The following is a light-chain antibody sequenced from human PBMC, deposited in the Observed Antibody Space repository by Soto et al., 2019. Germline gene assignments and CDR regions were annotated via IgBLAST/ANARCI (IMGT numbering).Light chain of an antibody. CDR3: SSYTSSSLYV. J-gene: IGLJ1*01. V-gene: IGLV2-14*01. CDR1: SSDIGGHHF. CDR2: EVT. Sequence: ALTQPASVSGSPGQSITISCTGTSSDIGGHHFVSWYQQQSGKAPKLVIYEVTDRPSGVSDRFSGSKSGNTAPLTISGLQPEDEADYYCSSYTSSSLYVFGTGTKVTVL.